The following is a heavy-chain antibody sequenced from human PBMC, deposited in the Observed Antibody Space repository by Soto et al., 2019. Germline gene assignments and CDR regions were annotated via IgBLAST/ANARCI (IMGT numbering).Heavy chain of an antibody. Sequence: EVQLLDSGGGLVQPGGSLGLSCAASGFTFSRYAMSWLRQAPGKGLEWVSAISGSGGSTYYADSVKGRFTISRDNSKNTLYLQMNSLRAEDTAVYYCAKHNLFGSGTKDYWGPGTLVTVSS. CDR1: GFTFSRYA. CDR3: AKHNLFGSGTKDY. CDR2: ISGSGGST. D-gene: IGHD3-10*01. V-gene: IGHV3-23*01. J-gene: IGHJ4*02.